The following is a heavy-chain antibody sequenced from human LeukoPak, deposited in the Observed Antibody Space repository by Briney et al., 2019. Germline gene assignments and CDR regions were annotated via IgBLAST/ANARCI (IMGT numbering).Heavy chain of an antibody. Sequence: ASVKVSCKASGGTFSSYTISWVRQAPGQGLEWMGRIIPIFGTANYAQKFQGRVTITTDESTSTAYMELSSLRSEDTAVYYCARDLYGSYDLWGHGTLVTVSA. D-gene: IGHD4-17*01. V-gene: IGHV1-69*05. CDR1: GGTFSSYT. CDR2: IIPIFGTA. J-gene: IGHJ2*01. CDR3: ARDLYGSYDL.